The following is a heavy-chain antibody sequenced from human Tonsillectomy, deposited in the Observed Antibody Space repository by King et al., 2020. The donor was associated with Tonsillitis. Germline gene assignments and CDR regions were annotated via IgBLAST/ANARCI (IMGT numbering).Heavy chain of an antibody. V-gene: IGHV2-5*01. J-gene: IGHJ2*01. Sequence: PLQASGPPLVTPPPTLTLTCTFSGFSLSTSGVGVGWIRQPPGKALEWLALIYWNDDKRYSPSLKSRLTITKDTSKNQVVLTMTNMDPVDTATYYCAHGREDEERRGDHWDGELGGRGTLGTGSS. D-gene: IGHD3-16*01. CDR2: IYWNDDK. CDR1: GFSLSTSGVG. CDR3: AHGREDEERRGDHWDGEL.